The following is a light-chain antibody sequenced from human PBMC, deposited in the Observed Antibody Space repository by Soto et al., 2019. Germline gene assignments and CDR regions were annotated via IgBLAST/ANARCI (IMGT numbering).Light chain of an antibody. CDR2: DSS. CDR1: QSVSSSS. CDR3: QQRSNWPRT. J-gene: IGKJ1*01. Sequence: EIVLTQSPGTLSLSTGERATLSCSASQSVSSSSLAWYQQKRGQAPRLLIYDSSNRATGIPARFSGSGSGTDFSLIISSLEPEDFAVYYCQQRSNWPRTFGQGTKVDIK. V-gene: IGKV3-11*01.